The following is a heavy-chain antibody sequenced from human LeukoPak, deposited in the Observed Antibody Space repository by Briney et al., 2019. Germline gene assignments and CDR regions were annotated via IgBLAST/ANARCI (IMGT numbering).Heavy chain of an antibody. CDR1: GFTFSSYW. V-gene: IGHV3-7*05. J-gene: IGHJ4*02. D-gene: IGHD3-22*01. CDR3: AKDTPMPYVYYYDSSGYYYMFDY. CDR2: INQDGSEK. Sequence: GGSLRLSCAASGFTFSSYWMNWVRQAPGKRLEWVANINQDGSEKYYVDSVKGRFTISRDNSKNTLYLQMNSLRAEDTAVYYCAKDTPMPYVYYYDSSGYYYMFDYWGQGTLVTVSS.